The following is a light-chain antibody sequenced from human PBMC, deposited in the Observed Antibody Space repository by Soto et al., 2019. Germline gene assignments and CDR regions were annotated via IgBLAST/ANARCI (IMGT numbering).Light chain of an antibody. CDR3: SSYAGSDKLV. V-gene: IGLV2-8*01. Sequence: QSVLTQPPSASGSPGQSVTISCTGTSSDIGGYNYVSWYQQHPGKAPKVMIYEVSQRPSGVPDRFSGSKSGNTASLTVSGLQAEDEAEYYCSSYAGSDKLVFGGGTKVTVL. J-gene: IGLJ2*01. CDR1: SSDIGGYNY. CDR2: EVS.